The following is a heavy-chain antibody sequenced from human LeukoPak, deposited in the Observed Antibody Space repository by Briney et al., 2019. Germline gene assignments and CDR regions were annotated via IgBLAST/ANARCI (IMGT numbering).Heavy chain of an antibody. J-gene: IGHJ6*04. V-gene: IGHV1-18*04. CDR2: ISAYNANT. CDR1: GYTFTNYG. D-gene: IGHD3-9*01. Sequence: GASVKVSSKASGYTFTNYGITWVRPAPGQGLEWMGWISAYNANTNYAQKFQGRVTMTTDTSTSTVYMELRSLRSDDTAIYYCARTDYDILTGARMDVWGKGTTVTVSS. CDR3: ARTDYDILTGARMDV.